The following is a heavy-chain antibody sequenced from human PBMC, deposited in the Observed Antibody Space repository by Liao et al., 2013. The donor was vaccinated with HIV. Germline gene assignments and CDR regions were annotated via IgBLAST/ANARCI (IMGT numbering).Heavy chain of an antibody. J-gene: IGHJ4*02. CDR3: ARGRRGYDFWSGYLVYFDY. CDR2: INHSGST. V-gene: IGHV4-34*01. Sequence: QVQLQQWGAGLLKPSETLSLTCAVYGGSFSGYYWSWIRQPPGKGLEWIGEINHSGSTNYNPSLKSRVTISVDTSKNQFSLKLSSVTAADTAVYYCARGRRGYDFWSGYLVYFDYWGQGTLVTVSS. D-gene: IGHD3-3*01. CDR1: GGSFSGYY.